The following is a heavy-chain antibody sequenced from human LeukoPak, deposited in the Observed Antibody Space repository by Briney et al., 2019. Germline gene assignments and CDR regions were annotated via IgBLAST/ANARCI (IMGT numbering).Heavy chain of an antibody. CDR3: ARSAHAGTYFWFDY. CDR1: GFTVSSNY. CDR2: VCSGGTT. V-gene: IGHV3-53*01. D-gene: IGHD1-26*01. Sequence: GGSLRLSCAASGFTVSSNYMSWVRQAPGKGLEWVSVVCSGGTTYYADSVKGRFTISRDNPKNTLYLQMNSLRAEDTAVYYCARSAHAGTYFWFDYWGQGTLVTVSS. J-gene: IGHJ4*02.